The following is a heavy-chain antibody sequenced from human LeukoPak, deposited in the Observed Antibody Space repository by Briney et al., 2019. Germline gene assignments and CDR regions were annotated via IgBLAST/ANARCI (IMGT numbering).Heavy chain of an antibody. D-gene: IGHD4-17*01. J-gene: IGHJ4*02. CDR2: ISYDGSDN. V-gene: IGHV3-30*04. Sequence: GRSLRLSCVASGFTFSSYAIHWVRQAPGKGLEWVALISYDGSDNYYADSVKGRFTISRDNSKNTLYLQMNSLRAEDTAVYYCAKAPRVTTGYWGQGTLVTVSS. CDR1: GFTFSSYA. CDR3: AKAPRVTTGY.